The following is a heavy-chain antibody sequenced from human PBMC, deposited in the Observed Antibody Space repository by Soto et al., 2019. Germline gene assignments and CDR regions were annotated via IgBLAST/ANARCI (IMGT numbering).Heavy chain of an antibody. CDR2: IYAGDSDT. CDR3: VRGVHITAADAFDV. J-gene: IGHJ3*01. V-gene: IGHV5-51*01. D-gene: IGHD1-1*01. CDR1: GYSFTTYW. Sequence: PGESLKISCQGYGYSFTTYWICWVRQMPGKGLEWMGIIYAGDSDTRYSPSFQGHATISVDKSTTTAYLQWSSLKASDTAMYYCVRGVHITAADAFDVWGQGTMVTVSS.